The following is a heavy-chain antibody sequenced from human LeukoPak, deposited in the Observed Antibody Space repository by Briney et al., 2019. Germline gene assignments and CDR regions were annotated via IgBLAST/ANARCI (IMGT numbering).Heavy chain of an antibody. CDR3: ASGKTYYYDSSDSGDAFDI. CDR1: GFTVTSNY. J-gene: IGHJ3*02. V-gene: IGHV3-66*01. Sequence: GGSLRLSCADSGFTVTSNYMSWVRQAPGKGLEWVSVIYSGDNTYSADSVKGRFTIFRDESKNTLYLQMNSLRAEDTAVYYCASGKTYYYDSSDSGDAFDIWGQGTMVTVSS. CDR2: IYSGDNT. D-gene: IGHD3-22*01.